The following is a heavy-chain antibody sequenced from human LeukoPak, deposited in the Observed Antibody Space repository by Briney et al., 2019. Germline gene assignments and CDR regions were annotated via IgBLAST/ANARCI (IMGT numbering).Heavy chain of an antibody. CDR1: GFTFSSYG. Sequence: PGGSLRLSCAASGFTFSSYGMHWVRQAPGKGLEWVAVIWYDGSNKYYADSVKGRFTISRDNSKNTLYLQMNSLRAEDTAVYYCARDFGLRCSGGTCYSVYYYGMDVWGKGTTVTVSS. V-gene: IGHV3-33*01. CDR2: IWYDGSNK. J-gene: IGHJ6*04. D-gene: IGHD2-15*01. CDR3: ARDFGLRCSGGTCYSVYYYGMDV.